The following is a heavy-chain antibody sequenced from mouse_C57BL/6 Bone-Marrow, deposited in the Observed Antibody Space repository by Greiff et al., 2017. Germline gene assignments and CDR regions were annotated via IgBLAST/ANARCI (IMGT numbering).Heavy chain of an antibody. CDR3: ARWILYGIY. D-gene: IGHD1-1*01. CDR2: IYPGDGDT. Sequence: QVQLQQSGPELVKPGASVKISCKASGYAFSSSWMNWVKQRPGQGLEWIGRIYPGDGDTNYNGKFKGKATLTADKSSSTAYMQLSNLTSEDSAVYFCARWILYGIYWGQGTSVTVSS. V-gene: IGHV1-82*01. J-gene: IGHJ4*01. CDR1: GYAFSSSW.